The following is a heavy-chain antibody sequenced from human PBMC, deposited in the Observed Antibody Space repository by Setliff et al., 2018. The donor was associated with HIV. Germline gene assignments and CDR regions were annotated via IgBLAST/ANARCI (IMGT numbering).Heavy chain of an antibody. Sequence: GGSLRLSCIASGFMFGDYDISWVRQAPGKGLEWVSCISSSSPTYIYYADSVKGRFTISRDNAKNSLYLQMNSLRAEDTAVYYCARDYAYNWNSVMDAWGKGTTVTVSS. CDR3: ARDYAYNWNSVMDA. J-gene: IGHJ6*03. D-gene: IGHD1-7*01. CDR1: GFMFGDYD. CDR2: ISSSSPTYI. V-gene: IGHV3-21*01.